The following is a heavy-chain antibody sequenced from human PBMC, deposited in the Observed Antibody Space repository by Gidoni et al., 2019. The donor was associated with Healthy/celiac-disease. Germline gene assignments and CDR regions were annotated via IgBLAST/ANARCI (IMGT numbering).Heavy chain of an antibody. CDR2: IYYSGST. Sequence: QVQLQESGPGLVKPSETLSLTCTVSGGSVSSGSYYWSWIRQPPGKGLEWIGYIYYSGSTNYNPSLKSRVTISVDTSKNQFSLKLSSVTAADTAVYYCASGDYGGNILPSTLIDYWGQGTLVTVSS. CDR3: ASGDYGGNILPSTLIDY. V-gene: IGHV4-61*01. CDR1: GGSVSSGSYY. D-gene: IGHD4-17*01. J-gene: IGHJ4*02.